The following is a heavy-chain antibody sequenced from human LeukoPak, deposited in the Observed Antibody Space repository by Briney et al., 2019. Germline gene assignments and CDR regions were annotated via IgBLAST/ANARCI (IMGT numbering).Heavy chain of an antibody. D-gene: IGHD2-15*01. CDR2: IKSKTDGGTT. V-gene: IGHV3-15*01. J-gene: IGHJ4*02. Sequence: PGGSLRLSCVASGLTFSNARMSWLRQAPGKGLQWVGHIKSKTDGGTTDYAAPVKGRFTISRDDSKNTLYLQMNSLKNEDAALYYCTALGAASEYWGQGALVTVSS. CDR1: GLTFSNAR. CDR3: TALGAASEY.